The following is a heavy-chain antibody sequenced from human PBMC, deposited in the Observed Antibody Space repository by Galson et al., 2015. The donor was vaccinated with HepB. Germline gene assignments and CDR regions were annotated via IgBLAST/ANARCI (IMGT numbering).Heavy chain of an antibody. V-gene: IGHV4-34*01. CDR2: INHSGST. Sequence: LSLTCAVYGGSFSGYYWSWIRQPPGKGPEWIGEINHSGSTNYNPSLKSRVSASLDTSKHQLSLKLNSVTAADTAVYYCAGRYGYRYGLVYYYYGLDVWGQGTTVTVSS. CDR3: AGRYGYRYGLVYYYYGLDV. J-gene: IGHJ6*02. D-gene: IGHD5-18*01. CDR1: GGSFSGYY.